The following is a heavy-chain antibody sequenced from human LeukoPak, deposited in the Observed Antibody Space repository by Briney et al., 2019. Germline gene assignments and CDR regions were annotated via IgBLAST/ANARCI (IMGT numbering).Heavy chain of an antibody. D-gene: IGHD2-2*01. J-gene: IGHJ6*03. CDR3: ARDWPTTSSTSCLWCYYYYMDV. CDR2: ISAYNGNT. CDR1: GYTFTSYG. V-gene: IGHV1-18*01. Sequence: ASVKVSCKASGYTFTSYGISWVRQAPGQGLEWMGWISAYNGNTNYAQKLQGRVTMTTNTSTSTAYMELRSLKSDDTAVYYCARDWPTTSSTSCLWCYYYYMDVWGKGTTVTVSS.